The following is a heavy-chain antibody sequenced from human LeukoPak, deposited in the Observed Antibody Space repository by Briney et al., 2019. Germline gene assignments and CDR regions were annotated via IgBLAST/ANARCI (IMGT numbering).Heavy chain of an antibody. J-gene: IGHJ4*02. CDR3: ASYVSSGYYVDY. CDR1: GFTVSSNY. D-gene: IGHD3-22*01. V-gene: IGHV3-53*01. CDR2: IYSGGST. Sequence: PGGSLRLSCAASGFTVSSNYMSWVRQAPGKGLEWVSVIYSGGSTYYADSVKGRFTISRDNSKTTLYRQMNSLRAEDTAVYYCASYVSSGYYVDYWGQGTLVTVSS.